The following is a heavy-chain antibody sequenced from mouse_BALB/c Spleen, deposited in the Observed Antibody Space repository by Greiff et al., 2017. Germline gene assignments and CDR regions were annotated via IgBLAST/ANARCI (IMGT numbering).Heavy chain of an antibody. CDR3: VRIYGSSFDY. J-gene: IGHJ2*01. V-gene: IGHV10-1*02. Sequence: EVQRVESGGGLVQPKGSLKLSCAASGFTFNTYAMNWVRQAPGKGLEWVARIRSKSNNYATYYADSVKDRFTISRDDSQSMLYLQMNNLKTEDTAMYYCVRIYGSSFDYWGQGTTLTVSS. D-gene: IGHD1-1*01. CDR1: GFTFNTYA. CDR2: IRSKSNNYAT.